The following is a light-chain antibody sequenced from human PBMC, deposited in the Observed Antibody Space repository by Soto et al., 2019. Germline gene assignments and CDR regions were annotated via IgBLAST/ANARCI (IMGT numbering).Light chain of an antibody. J-gene: IGLJ1*01. CDR1: SSDVGAYNS. CDR3: SSYTRSSTFV. Sequence: SALTQPASVSGSPGQSITISCTGTSSDVGAYNSVSWYQQEPGKAPKLMIYEVTNRPSGVSNRFSGSKSANTASLTISGLQAEDEADYYCSSYTRSSTFVFGTGTKVTVL. V-gene: IGLV2-14*01. CDR2: EVT.